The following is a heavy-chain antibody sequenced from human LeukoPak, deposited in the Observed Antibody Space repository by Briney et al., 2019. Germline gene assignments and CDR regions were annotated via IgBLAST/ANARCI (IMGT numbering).Heavy chain of an antibody. CDR1: GGSISSSSYY. Sequence: SSETLSLTCTVSGGSISSSSYYWGWIRQPPGKGLEWIGSIYYSGSTYYNPSLKSRVTISVDTSRNQFSLRLSSVTAADTAVYYCARGQRITMTDWGQGTLVTVSS. CDR2: IYYSGST. V-gene: IGHV4-39*01. D-gene: IGHD3-22*01. CDR3: ARGQRITMTD. J-gene: IGHJ4*02.